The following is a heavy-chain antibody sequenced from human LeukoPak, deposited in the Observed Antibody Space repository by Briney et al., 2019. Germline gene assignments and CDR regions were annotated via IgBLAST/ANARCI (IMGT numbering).Heavy chain of an antibody. CDR3: ATTVGAVAGPNWYFDL. D-gene: IGHD6-19*01. Sequence: GASVKVSCKVSGYTLTELSMHWVRQAPGKGLEWMGGFDPEDGETIYAQKFQGRVTMTEDTSTDTAYMELSSLRSEDTAVYYCATTVGAVAGPNWYFDLWGRGTLVTVSS. CDR2: FDPEDGET. J-gene: IGHJ2*01. V-gene: IGHV1-24*01. CDR1: GYTLTELS.